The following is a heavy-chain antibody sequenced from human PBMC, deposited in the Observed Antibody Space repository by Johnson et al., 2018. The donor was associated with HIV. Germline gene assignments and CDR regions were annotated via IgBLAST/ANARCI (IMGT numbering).Heavy chain of an antibody. CDR3: ARDLYYYDSTGPKFSGAFDI. Sequence: QVQLVESGGGVVQPGRSLRLSCAASGFTFTIFAMHWVRQAPGKGLEWVAVISYDGSNKYYADSVKGRFTISRDNSKITLYLQMNSLRAEDQSVYYCARDLYYYDSTGPKFSGAFDIWGQGTMVTVSS. V-gene: IGHV3-30*03. CDR2: ISYDGSNK. J-gene: IGHJ3*02. D-gene: IGHD3-22*01. CDR1: GFTFTIFA.